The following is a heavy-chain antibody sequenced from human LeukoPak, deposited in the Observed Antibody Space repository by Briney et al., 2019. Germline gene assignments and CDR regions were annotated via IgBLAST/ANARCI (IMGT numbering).Heavy chain of an antibody. CDR1: GGSISSGGYY. Sequence: SETLSLTCTVSGGSISSGGYYWSWIRQHPGKGLEWIGYIYYSGSTYYNPSLKSRVTISVDTSKNQFSLKLSSVTAADTAVYYCARTTYSSSWYPYFDYWGQGTLVTVSS. D-gene: IGHD6-13*01. CDR3: ARTTYSSSWYPYFDY. J-gene: IGHJ4*02. V-gene: IGHV4-31*03. CDR2: IYYSGST.